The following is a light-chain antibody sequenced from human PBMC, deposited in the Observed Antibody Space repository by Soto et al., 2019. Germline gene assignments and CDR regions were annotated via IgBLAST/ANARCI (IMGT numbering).Light chain of an antibody. CDR2: WAS. CDR1: QTVLYSVNNENY. Sequence: DIVMTQSPDSLTVSLGETATINCKSSQTVLYSVNNENYLAWYQHKPGQPPKLLIYWASTRESGVPDRFSGSGSGTDFTLTISSLQAEDVAVYYCQQYYSAPRTFGQGTKVEIK. CDR3: QQYYSAPRT. V-gene: IGKV4-1*01. J-gene: IGKJ1*01.